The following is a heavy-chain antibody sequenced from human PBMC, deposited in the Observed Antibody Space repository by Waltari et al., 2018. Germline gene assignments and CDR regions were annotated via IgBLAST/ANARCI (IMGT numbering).Heavy chain of an antibody. Sequence: EVKLVESGGGLFQPGGSLRLSCVASGISFGNFWMSWVRQAPGKGPEWVANIKGDSSEKYYMDSLEGRFTIYRDNAQNSVFLQMNSLRAEDTAIYYCARDGQLSYWGQGTLVTVSS. J-gene: IGHJ4*02. CDR3: ARDGQLSY. CDR1: GISFGNFW. D-gene: IGHD6-6*01. V-gene: IGHV3-7*01. CDR2: IKGDSSEK.